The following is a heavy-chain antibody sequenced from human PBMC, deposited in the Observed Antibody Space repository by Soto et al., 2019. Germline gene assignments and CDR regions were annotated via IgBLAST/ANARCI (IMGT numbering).Heavy chain of an antibody. D-gene: IGHD3-10*01. CDR3: ARKQAGYFYGIDY. Sequence: SETLSLTCTVSGGSITSGVYYWSWIRQHPGKGLGWLGYIYDSGSTFYNPSLKSRITLSVDTSKNQFSLKLSSVTVADTAVYFCARKQAGYFYGIDYWGQGTLVTVSS. CDR1: GGSITSGVYY. CDR2: IYDSGST. V-gene: IGHV4-31*03. J-gene: IGHJ4*02.